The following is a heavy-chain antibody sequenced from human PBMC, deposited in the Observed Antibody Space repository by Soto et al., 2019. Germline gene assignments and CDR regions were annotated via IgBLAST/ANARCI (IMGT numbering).Heavy chain of an antibody. V-gene: IGHV3-74*01. D-gene: IGHD1-26*01. CDR3: ARGPPQDSVNYYPWDY. CDR1: GYTFRSHW. Sequence: EVQLVESGGGLVQPGGSLRLSCAGSGYTFRSHWMHWVRQAPGKGLVWVSRINSDGSTTSYADSVKGRFTISRDNAKNTLYLQMNRLRAEDTAVYYCARGPPQDSVNYYPWDYWGQGTLVTVSS. J-gene: IGHJ4*02. CDR2: INSDGSTT.